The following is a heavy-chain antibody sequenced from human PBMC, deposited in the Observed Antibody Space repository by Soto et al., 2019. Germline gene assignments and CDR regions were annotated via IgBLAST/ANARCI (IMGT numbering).Heavy chain of an antibody. J-gene: IGHJ6*02. D-gene: IGHD2-21*02. CDR1: GFTFSSYA. CDR3: ARDIEGPYCGGDCYPYYYYGMDV. V-gene: IGHV3-30-3*01. Sequence: GGSLRLSCAASGFTFSSYAMHWVRQAPGKGLEWVAVISYDGSNKYYADSVEGRFTISRDNSKNTLYLQMNSLRAEDTAVYYCARDIEGPYCGGDCYPYYYYGMDVWGQGTTVTVSS. CDR2: ISYDGSNK.